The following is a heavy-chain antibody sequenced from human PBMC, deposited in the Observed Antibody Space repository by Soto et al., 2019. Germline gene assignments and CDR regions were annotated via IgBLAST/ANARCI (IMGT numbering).Heavy chain of an antibody. Sequence: QVQLVQSGAEVKKPGSSVKVSCKASGGTFSSYAISWVRQAPGQGLEWMGGIIPNSGGTNYAQKFQGRVTMTRDTSISTAYMELSRLRSDDTAVYYCARDPFDSGEGDDDYWGQGTLVTVSS. V-gene: IGHV1-2*02. CDR3: ARDPFDSGEGDDDY. CDR2: IIPNSGGT. D-gene: IGHD3-10*01. CDR1: GGTFSSYA. J-gene: IGHJ4*02.